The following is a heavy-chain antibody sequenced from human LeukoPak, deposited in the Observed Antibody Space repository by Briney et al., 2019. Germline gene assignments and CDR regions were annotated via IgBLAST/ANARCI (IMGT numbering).Heavy chain of an antibody. V-gene: IGHV4-4*02. CDR2: IYHSGST. J-gene: IGHJ4*02. D-gene: IGHD2-15*01. CDR3: ASSTYCSGGSCYSY. Sequence: SETLSLTCAVSGGSISSSNWWSWVRQPPGKGLEWIGSIYHSGSTYYNPSLKSRVTISVDTSKNQFSLKLSSVTAADTAVYYCASSTYCSGGSCYSYWGQGTLVTVSS. CDR1: GGSISSSNW.